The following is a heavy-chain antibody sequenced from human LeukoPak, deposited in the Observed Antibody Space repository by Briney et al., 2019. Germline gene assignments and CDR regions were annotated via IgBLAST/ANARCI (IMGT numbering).Heavy chain of an antibody. Sequence: HPGGSLRLSCAASGFTVSSNYMSWVRQAPGTGLEWVSDIYSGVTTYYADSVKGRFTISRDNSKNTLYLQMNSLRAEDTAVYYCATVKCSSASCYHDYWGQGTLVTVSS. D-gene: IGHD2-2*01. CDR2: IYSGVTT. CDR3: ATVKCSSASCYHDY. J-gene: IGHJ4*02. V-gene: IGHV3-66*01. CDR1: GFTVSSNY.